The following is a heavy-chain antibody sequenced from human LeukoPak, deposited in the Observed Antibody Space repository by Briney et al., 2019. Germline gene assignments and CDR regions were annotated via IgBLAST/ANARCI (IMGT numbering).Heavy chain of an antibody. J-gene: IGHJ6*03. CDR1: GFTFSSYG. CDR2: IRYDGSNK. Sequence: GGSLRLSCAASGFTFSSYGMHWVRQAPGKGLEWEAFIRYDGSNKYYADSVKGRFSISRDSSKNILYLQMNSLRAEDTAVYYCAKDRCSNGVGCYYYYMDVWGKGTTVTISS. V-gene: IGHV3-30*02. CDR3: AKDRCSNGVGCYYYYMDV. D-gene: IGHD2-8*01.